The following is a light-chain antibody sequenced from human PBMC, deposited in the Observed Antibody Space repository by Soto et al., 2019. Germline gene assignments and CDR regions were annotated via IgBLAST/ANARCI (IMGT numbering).Light chain of an antibody. CDR2: GAS. Sequence: EMVLTQSPGTLSLSPGERATLSCRASQSVSSSYLAWYQQKPGQAPSLLIYGASSRATGIPDRFSGSGSGTDFTLTISRLEPEDFAVYYCQQYGSSPRTFGQGTKVEI. J-gene: IGKJ1*01. V-gene: IGKV3-20*01. CDR3: QQYGSSPRT. CDR1: QSVSSSY.